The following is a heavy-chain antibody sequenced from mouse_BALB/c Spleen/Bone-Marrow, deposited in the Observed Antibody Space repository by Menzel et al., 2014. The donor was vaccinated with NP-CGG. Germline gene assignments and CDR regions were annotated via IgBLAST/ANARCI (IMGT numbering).Heavy chain of an antibody. V-gene: IGHV1-4*01. Sequence: VKLLESGAELARPGASVRMSCKASGYSFTGFTMHWLEQRPGQGLEWIAYIVPSSAYSNYNQKFKDKATLTADRSSSTAYMQLSSLTPEDSAVYYCAREGSYDGCSGHFDFWGPGTTLTVSS. J-gene: IGHJ2*01. CDR2: IVPSSAYS. D-gene: IGHD2-3*01. CDR1: GYSFTGFT. CDR3: AREGSYDGCSGHFDF.